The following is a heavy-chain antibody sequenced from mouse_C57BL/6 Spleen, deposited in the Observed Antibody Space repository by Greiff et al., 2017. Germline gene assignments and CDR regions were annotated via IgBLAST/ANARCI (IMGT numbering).Heavy chain of an antibody. J-gene: IGHJ3*01. CDR3: DGYPFAY. D-gene: IGHD2-2*01. CDR1: GYTFTSYG. V-gene: IGHV1-81*01. Sequence: VKLMESGAELARPGASVKLSCKASGYTFTSYGISWVKQRTGQGLEWIGEIYPRSGNTYYNEKFKGKATLTADKSSSTAYMELRSLTSEDSAVYFCDGYPFAYWGQGTLVTVSA. CDR2: IYPRSGNT.